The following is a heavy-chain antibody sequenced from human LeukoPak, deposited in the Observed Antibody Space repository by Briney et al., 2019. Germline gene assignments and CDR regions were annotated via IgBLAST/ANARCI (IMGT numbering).Heavy chain of an antibody. D-gene: IGHD2-2*02. CDR3: ARDTETAAIHY. CDR1: GFTFSSYA. J-gene: IGHJ4*02. Sequence: GGSLRLSCAASGFTFSSYAMSWVRQAPGKGLEWVSAISGSGGSTYYADSVKGRFTISRDNAKNSLYLQMNSLRAEDTAVYYCARDTETAAIHYWGQGTLVTVSS. CDR2: ISGSGGST. V-gene: IGHV3-23*01.